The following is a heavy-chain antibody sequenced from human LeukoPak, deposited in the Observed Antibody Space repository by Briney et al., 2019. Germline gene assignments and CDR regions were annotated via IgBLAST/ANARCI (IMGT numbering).Heavy chain of an antibody. CDR1: GFTFSSYS. D-gene: IGHD4-17*01. J-gene: IGHJ4*02. CDR3: AREIGGNDYGDYGDESFDY. V-gene: IGHV3-21*01. Sequence: GGSLRLSCAASGFTFSSYSMNWVRQAPGEGLEWVSSISSSSSYIYYADSVKGRFTISRDNAKNSLYLQMNSLRAEDTAVYYCAREIGGNDYGDYGDESFDYWGQGTLVTVSS. CDR2: ISSSSSYI.